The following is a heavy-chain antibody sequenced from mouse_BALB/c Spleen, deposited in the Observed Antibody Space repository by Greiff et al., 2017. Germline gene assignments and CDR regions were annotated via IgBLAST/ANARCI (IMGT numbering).Heavy chain of an antibody. CDR3: ARRGYSPYAMDY. V-gene: IGHV1S137*01. J-gene: IGHJ4*01. Sequence: QVHVKQSGAELVRPGVSVKISCKGSGYTFTDYAMHWVKQSHAKSLEWIGVISTYYGDASYNQKFKGKATMTVDKSSSTAYMELARLTSEDSAIYYCARRGYSPYAMDYWGQGTSVTVSS. CDR1: GYTFTDYA. CDR2: ISTYYGDA. D-gene: IGHD2-12*01.